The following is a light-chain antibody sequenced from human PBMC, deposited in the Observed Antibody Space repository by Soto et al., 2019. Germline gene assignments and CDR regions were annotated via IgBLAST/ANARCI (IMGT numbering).Light chain of an antibody. CDR1: QSVSSY. CDR2: DAS. V-gene: IGKV3-11*01. J-gene: IGKJ1*01. Sequence: EIVLTQSPATPSLSPGERATLSCRASQSVSSYLAWYQQKPGQAPRLLIYDASNRAAGIPARFSGSGSGTDFTLTISSLEPEDFAVYYCHQRSNWPPWTFGQGTKVEIK. CDR3: HQRSNWPPWT.